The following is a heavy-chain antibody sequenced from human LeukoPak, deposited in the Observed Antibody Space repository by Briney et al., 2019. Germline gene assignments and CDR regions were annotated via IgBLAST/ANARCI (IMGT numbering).Heavy chain of an antibody. CDR3: ARTPDIVATIFGYFDY. D-gene: IGHD5-12*01. CDR2: INPSGGST. Sequence: ASVKVSRKASGYTFTSYYMHWVRQAPGQGLEWMGIINPSGGSTSYAQKFQGRVTMTRDTSTSTVYMELSSLRSEDTAVYYCARTPDIVATIFGYFDYWGQGTLVTVSS. CDR1: GYTFTSYY. V-gene: IGHV1-46*01. J-gene: IGHJ4*02.